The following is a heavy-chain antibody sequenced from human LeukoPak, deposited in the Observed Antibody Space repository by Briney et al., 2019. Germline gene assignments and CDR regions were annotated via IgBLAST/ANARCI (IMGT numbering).Heavy chain of an antibody. Sequence: TGGSLRLSCAASGFTFSSYWMSWVRQAPGKGLEWVANIKQDGSEKYYVDSVKGRFTISRDNAKNSLYLQMNSLRAEDTALYYCAKDSQYYATDAFDIWGQGTMVTVSS. CDR2: IKQDGSEK. CDR1: GFTFSSYW. J-gene: IGHJ3*02. CDR3: AKDSQYYATDAFDI. D-gene: IGHD1-26*01. V-gene: IGHV3-7*03.